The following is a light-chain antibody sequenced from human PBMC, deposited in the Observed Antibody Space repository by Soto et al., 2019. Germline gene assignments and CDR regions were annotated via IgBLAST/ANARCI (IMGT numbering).Light chain of an antibody. CDR1: SSNIGGYNV. Sequence: QSALTQPASVSGSPGQSITISCSGTSSNIGGYNVVSWYQQHPGKAPKVIVHEGIKRPSGVSDRFSGSTSGSTASLTISGLQAEDEAEYYCCSYVGATTYVFGSGTKGTVL. V-gene: IGLV2-23*01. CDR3: CSYVGATTYV. CDR2: EGI. J-gene: IGLJ1*01.